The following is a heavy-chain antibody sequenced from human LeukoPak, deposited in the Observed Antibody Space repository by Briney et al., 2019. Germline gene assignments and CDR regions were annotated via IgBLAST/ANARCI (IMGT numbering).Heavy chain of an antibody. J-gene: IGHJ6*02. CDR2: IFHRESA. Sequence: SETLSLTCSVSGYSIRGGYYWGWVRQPPGKGLEWIGSIFHRESAYYNPSLKSRVTISVDTPKNQFSLKLSSVTAADTAVYYCARVGYYYYGMDVWGQRTTVTASS. CDR3: ARVGYYYYGMDV. CDR1: GYSIRGGYY. D-gene: IGHD1-26*01. V-gene: IGHV4-38-2*02.